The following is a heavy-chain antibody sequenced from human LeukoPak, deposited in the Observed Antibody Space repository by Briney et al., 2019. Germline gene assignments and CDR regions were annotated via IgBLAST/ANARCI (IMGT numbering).Heavy chain of an antibody. CDR1: GFTFGDYG. CDR2: ITWNGVRT. CDR3: ARTSLFAFDY. Sequence: GGSLRLSCAASGFTFGDYGLSWVRQAPGKGLEWVSGITWNGVRTTYADSVKGRFSISRDNAKNSLYLQMNSLRAEDMALYYCARTSLFAFDYWGQGILVTVSS. D-gene: IGHD3-3*01. V-gene: IGHV3-20*04. J-gene: IGHJ4*02.